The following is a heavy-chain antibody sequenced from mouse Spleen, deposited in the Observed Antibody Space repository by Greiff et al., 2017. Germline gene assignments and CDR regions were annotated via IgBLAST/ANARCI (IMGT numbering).Heavy chain of an antibody. V-gene: IGHV1-26*01. Sequence: VQLQQSGPELVKPGASVKISCKASGYTFTDYYMNWVKQSHGKSLEWIGDINPNNGGTSYNQKFKGKATLTVDKSSSTAYMELRSLTSEDSAVYYCARSSYYSYDDYWGQGTTLTVSS. J-gene: IGHJ2*01. D-gene: IGHD2-12*01. CDR3: ARSSYYSYDDY. CDR2: INPNNGGT. CDR1: GYTFTDYY.